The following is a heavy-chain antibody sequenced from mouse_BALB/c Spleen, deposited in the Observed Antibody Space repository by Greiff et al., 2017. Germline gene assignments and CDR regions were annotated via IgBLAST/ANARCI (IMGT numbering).Heavy chain of an antibody. CDR1: GFTFSSYA. CDR2: ISSGDST. CDR3: ARIYYGNYGFAY. D-gene: IGHD2-1*01. Sequence: EVKLMESGGGLVKPGGSLKLSCAASGFTFSSYAMSWVRQTPEKRLEWVASISSGDSTYYPDSVKGRFTISRDNARNILYLQMSSLRSEDTAMYYCARIYYGNYGFAYWGQGTLVTVSA. J-gene: IGHJ3*01. V-gene: IGHV5-6-5*01.